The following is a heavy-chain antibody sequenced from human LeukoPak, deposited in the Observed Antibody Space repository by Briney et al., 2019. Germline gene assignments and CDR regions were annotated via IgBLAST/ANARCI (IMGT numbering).Heavy chain of an antibody. CDR3: ARDAEYQLLYDAFDM. Sequence: GGSLRLSCAASGFTFSNYEMNWVRQAPGKGLEWVSYISSSGSTIYYADSVKGRFTISRDNPKNLLYLQMNSLRAEDTAVYYCARDAEYQLLYDAFDMWGQGTMVTVSS. J-gene: IGHJ3*02. V-gene: IGHV3-48*03. D-gene: IGHD2-2*01. CDR2: ISSSGSTI. CDR1: GFTFSNYE.